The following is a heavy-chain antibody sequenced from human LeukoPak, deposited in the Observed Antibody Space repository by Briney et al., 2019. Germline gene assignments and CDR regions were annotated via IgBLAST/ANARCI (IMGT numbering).Heavy chain of an antibody. V-gene: IGHV3-7*03. CDR1: GFTFSNYW. CDR3: ARNSGWFRFDY. CDR2: IKEDGSEK. J-gene: IGHJ4*02. Sequence: GGSLRLSCAASGFTFSNYWMDWVRQSPGKGLEWVAKIKEDGSEKYYVDCVTGRFTISRDNAKNSLYLQMNSLRAEDTAVYYCARNSGWFRFDYWGQGTLVTVSS. D-gene: IGHD6-19*01.